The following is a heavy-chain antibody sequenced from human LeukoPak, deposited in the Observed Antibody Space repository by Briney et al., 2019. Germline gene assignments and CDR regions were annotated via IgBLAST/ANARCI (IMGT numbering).Heavy chain of an antibody. V-gene: IGHV4-39*01. CDR2: IHYSGST. J-gene: IGHJ6*03. Sequence: SETLSLTCTVSGGSISSRSYYWGWIRQPPGKGLEWIGSIHYSGSTYYNPSLKNRVTISVDTSKNQFSLRLSSVTAADTAVYYCARVYSSTWNTYYYYYYMDVWGRGTTVTVSS. D-gene: IGHD6-13*01. CDR1: GGSISSRSYY. CDR3: ARVYSSTWNTYYYYYYMDV.